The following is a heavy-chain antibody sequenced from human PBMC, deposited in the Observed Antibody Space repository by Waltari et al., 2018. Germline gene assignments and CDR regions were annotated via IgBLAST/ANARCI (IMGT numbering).Heavy chain of an antibody. CDR1: GGAITNTTRY. Sequence: QLQLQESGPGLVKPSETLSLTCSVSGGAITNTTRYWGWIRQPPGQGLEWIGTMSYLGAPYSSPSLKSRVPISRDTSTNQLSLKLGSVTAADKAMYYCATYIGASVGTAAFAVWGQGTMVTVSS. CDR2: MSYLGAP. CDR3: ATYIGASVGTAAFAV. D-gene: IGHD5-12*01. V-gene: IGHV4-39*01. J-gene: IGHJ3*01.